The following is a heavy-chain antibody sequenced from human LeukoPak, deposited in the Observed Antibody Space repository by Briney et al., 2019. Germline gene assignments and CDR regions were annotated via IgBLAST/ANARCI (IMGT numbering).Heavy chain of an antibody. Sequence: SVKVSCKASGVTSSSYAISWVRQAPGQGLEWMGGIIPIFGTANYAQKFQGRVTITTDESTSTAYMELSSLRSEDTAVYYCARPRERGYSYGYIYWGQGTLVTASS. V-gene: IGHV1-69*05. J-gene: IGHJ4*02. CDR2: IIPIFGTA. CDR3: ARPRERGYSYGYIY. D-gene: IGHD5-18*01. CDR1: GVTSSSYA.